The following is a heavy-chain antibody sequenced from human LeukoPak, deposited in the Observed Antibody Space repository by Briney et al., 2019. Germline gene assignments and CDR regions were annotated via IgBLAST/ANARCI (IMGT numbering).Heavy chain of an antibody. CDR1: GFILRDYD. D-gene: IGHD2-21*02. CDR2: APHGGSNK. CDR3: RGGDWGY. Sequence: GGSLRLSCAASGFILRDYDMHWVRQAPGKGLEWVASAPHGGSNKYYADSVKGRFTISRDNSKNMVYVQMNSLGAEDTAIYYCRGGDWGYWGQGTLVIVSS. J-gene: IGHJ4*02. V-gene: IGHV3-30*02.